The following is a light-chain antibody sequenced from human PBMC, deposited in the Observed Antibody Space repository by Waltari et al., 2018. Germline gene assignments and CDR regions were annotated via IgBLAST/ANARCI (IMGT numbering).Light chain of an antibody. Sequence: EIVMTQSPATLSVSPAATAHISCRASQSVSSNLAWYQQKPGQAPRLLIYTASTRATGIPARFSGSGSGTHFTLTISSLQSEDFAVYYCQQYYNWPPYTFGQGTTLEIK. J-gene: IGKJ2*01. V-gene: IGKV3-15*01. CDR1: QSVSSN. CDR3: QQYYNWPPYT. CDR2: TAS.